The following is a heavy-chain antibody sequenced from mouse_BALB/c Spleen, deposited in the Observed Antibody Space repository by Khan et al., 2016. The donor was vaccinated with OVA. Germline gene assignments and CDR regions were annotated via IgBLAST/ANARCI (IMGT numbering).Heavy chain of an antibody. J-gene: IGHJ3*01. CDR2: IYPGNSDT. CDR3: TRRNWDVAWFAY. V-gene: IGHV1-5*01. CDR1: GYTFTRSW. D-gene: IGHD4-1*01. Sequence: VQLKESGTVLARPGASVKMSCKASGYTFTRSWMHWVKQRPGQGLEWIGAIYPGNSDTTYNEKFKGKAKLTAVTSTSTAYMELSSLTNEDSAVYYCTRRNWDVAWFAYWGQGTLVTVSA.